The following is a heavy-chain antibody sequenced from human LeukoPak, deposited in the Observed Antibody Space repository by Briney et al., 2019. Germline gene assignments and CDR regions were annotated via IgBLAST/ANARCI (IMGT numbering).Heavy chain of an antibody. CDR2: IFYSGST. CDR1: GGSISTSNYY. CDR3: ARAYLSGKLERLVSYYYYYMDV. Sequence: SETLSLTCTVSGGSISTSNYYWGWIRQPPGKGLEWIGNIFYSGSTYYSPSLRSRVTISLDTSRNQFSLKLSSVTAADTAVYYCARAYLSGKLERLVSYYYYYMDVWGKGTTVTVSS. D-gene: IGHD1-1*01. V-gene: IGHV4-39*07. J-gene: IGHJ6*03.